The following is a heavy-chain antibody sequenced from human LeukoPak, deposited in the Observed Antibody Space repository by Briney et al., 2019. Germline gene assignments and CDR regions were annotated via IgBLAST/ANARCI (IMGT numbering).Heavy chain of an antibody. V-gene: IGHV1-69*13. CDR3: ATSLSVQGGHYYGMDV. D-gene: IGHD2-2*01. Sequence: SVTVSCKASGGTFSSYAISWVRQAPGQGLEWMGGIIPIFGTANYAQKFQGRVTITADESTSTAYMELSSLRPEDTAVFYCATSLSVQGGHYYGMDVWGQGTTVTVSS. CDR2: IIPIFGTA. CDR1: GGTFSSYA. J-gene: IGHJ6*02.